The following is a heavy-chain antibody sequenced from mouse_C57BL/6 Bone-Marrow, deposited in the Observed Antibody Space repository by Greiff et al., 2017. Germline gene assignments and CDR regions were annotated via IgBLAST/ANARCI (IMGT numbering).Heavy chain of an antibody. Sequence: QVQLQQPGAELVKPGASVKLSCKASGYTFTSYWMHWVKQRPGQGLEWIGMIHPNSGSTKYNEKFKSKATLTVDKSSSTAYMQLSSLTSEDSAVYYCARYPAFITTLDYGGQGTTLTVSS. CDR3: ARYPAFITTLDY. D-gene: IGHD1-1*01. J-gene: IGHJ2*01. V-gene: IGHV1-64*01. CDR2: IHPNSGST. CDR1: GYTFTSYW.